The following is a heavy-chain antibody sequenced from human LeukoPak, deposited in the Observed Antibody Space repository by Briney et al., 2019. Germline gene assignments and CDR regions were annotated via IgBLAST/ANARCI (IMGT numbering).Heavy chain of an antibody. CDR1: GYTFTNYG. D-gene: IGHD2-2*01. J-gene: IGHJ4*02. V-gene: IGHV1-18*01. CDR2: ISAYNGNT. CDR3: ARVGAYCTSTSCLDY. Sequence: ASVKVSCKASGYTFTNYGISWVRQAPGQGLEWMGWISAYNGNTNYAQKLQGRVTMTTDTSTSTAYMELRSLTSDDTAVYYRARVGAYCTSTSCLDYWGQGTLVTVSS.